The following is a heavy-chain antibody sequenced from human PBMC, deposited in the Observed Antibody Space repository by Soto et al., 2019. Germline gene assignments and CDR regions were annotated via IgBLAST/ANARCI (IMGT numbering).Heavy chain of an antibody. CDR3: ARGPRVIYDFWSGYSPGDYYYYYMDV. D-gene: IGHD3-3*01. CDR2: INHSGST. J-gene: IGHJ6*03. Sequence: PSETLSLTCAVYGGSFSGYYWSWIRQPPGKGLEWIGEINHSGSTNYNPSLKSRVTISVDTSKNQFSLKLSSVTAADTAVYYCARGPRVIYDFWSGYSPGDYYYYYMDVWGKGATVTVSS. V-gene: IGHV4-34*01. CDR1: GGSFSGYY.